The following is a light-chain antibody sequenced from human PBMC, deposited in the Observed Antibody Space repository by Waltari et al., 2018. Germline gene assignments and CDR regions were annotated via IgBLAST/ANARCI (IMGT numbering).Light chain of an antibody. J-gene: IGLJ1*01. Sequence: QSMLTQPPSVSGAQGQRVTISCSNIGAHLDVHWYQQLPGSAPKLLIYANTNRPSGVPDRFSGSKSGTSASLAITGLQAEDEADYYCQSYDVTLRYVFGPGTKVTVL. CDR2: ANT. CDR1: SNIGAHLD. CDR3: QSYDVTLRYV. V-gene: IGLV1-40*01.